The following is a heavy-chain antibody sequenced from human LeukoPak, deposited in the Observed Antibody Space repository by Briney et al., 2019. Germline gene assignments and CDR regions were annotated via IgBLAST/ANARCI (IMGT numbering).Heavy chain of an antibody. CDR3: ARTYYDILTGYLGFDP. CDR2: MNPNSGNT. Sequence: ASVKVSCKASGYTFTSYDINWVRQATGQGLEWMGWMNPNSGNTGYAQKFQGRVTMIRNTSISTAYMELSSLRSEDTAVYYCARTYYDILTGYLGFDPWGQGTLVTVSS. CDR1: GYTFTSYD. V-gene: IGHV1-8*01. D-gene: IGHD3-9*01. J-gene: IGHJ5*02.